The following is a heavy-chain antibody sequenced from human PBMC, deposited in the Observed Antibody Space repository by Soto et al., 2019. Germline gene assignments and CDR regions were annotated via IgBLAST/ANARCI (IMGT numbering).Heavy chain of an antibody. V-gene: IGHV4-34*02. CDR3: SRGRDPHTGGRT. J-gene: IGHJ5*02. D-gene: IGHD3-16*01. CDR1: SGSFSTYY. Sequence: QVQLQQWGAGLLKPSETLSLTCAVDSGSFSTYYCSWTRQPPGKGLECIGEIHPSGDTDYNPSLSNRVTISLDTSKNQFSLKLTSVTAAATAVYFCSRGRDPHTGGRTWGQGTLFTVSS. CDR2: IHPSGDT.